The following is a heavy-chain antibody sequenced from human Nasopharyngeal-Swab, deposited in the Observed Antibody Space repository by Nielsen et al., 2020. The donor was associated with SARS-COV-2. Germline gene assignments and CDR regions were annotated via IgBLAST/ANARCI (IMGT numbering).Heavy chain of an antibody. CDR1: GFSLSTSGVG. Sequence: SGPTLVKPTQTLTLTCTFSGFSLSTSGVGVGWIRQPPGKALEWLALIYWDDDKRYSPSLKSRLTITKDTSKNQVVLTMTNMDPVDTATYYSAHRLYGDYVEDWFDPWGQGTLVTVSS. J-gene: IGHJ5*02. D-gene: IGHD4-17*01. CDR2: IYWDDDK. V-gene: IGHV2-5*02. CDR3: AHRLYGDYVEDWFDP.